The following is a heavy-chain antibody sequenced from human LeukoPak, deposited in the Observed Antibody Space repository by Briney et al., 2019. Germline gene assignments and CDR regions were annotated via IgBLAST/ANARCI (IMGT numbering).Heavy chain of an antibody. CDR2: IKHGGGT. Sequence: TGGSLRLSCAASGFTFSSHSMNWVRQSPGKGLEWIGEIKHGGGTNYNPSLMGRVTISVDTSKNQFSLMLTSVTAADTAVYYCARGPDYYGDYIRWFPDAFHIWGRGTVVSVSS. CDR3: ARGPDYYGDYIRWFPDAFHI. V-gene: IGHV4-34*01. D-gene: IGHD4-17*01. J-gene: IGHJ3*02. CDR1: GFTFSSHS.